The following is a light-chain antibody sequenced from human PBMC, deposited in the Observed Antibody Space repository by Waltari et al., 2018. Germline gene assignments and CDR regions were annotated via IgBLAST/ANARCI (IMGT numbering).Light chain of an antibody. J-gene: IGKJ4*01. CDR2: VAS. CDR1: QDTDDL. CDR3: QQRINWPLT. Sequence: EIVLTQSPANLSLSPGERATLSCRASQDTDDLLTWCLQRPGQVPRLLIYVASNRAADTPARFTGSGSGKDFILTISSLAPEDFAVYYCQQRINWPLTFGGGTTVDIK. V-gene: IGKV3-11*01.